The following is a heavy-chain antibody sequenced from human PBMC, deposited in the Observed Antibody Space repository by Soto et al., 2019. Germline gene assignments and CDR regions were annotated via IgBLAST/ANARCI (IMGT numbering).Heavy chain of an antibody. CDR2: ISGSDGST. J-gene: IGHJ5*02. Sequence: PGGSLRLSCAASGFTFSSYAMSWVRQAPGKGLEWVSAISGSDGSTYYADSVKGRFTISRDNSKNTLYLQMNSLRAEDTAVYYCAKGSYGGYYDTSGYVNWFDPWGQGILVTVSS. CDR1: GFTFSSYA. V-gene: IGHV3-23*01. D-gene: IGHD3-22*01. CDR3: AKGSYGGYYDTSGYVNWFDP.